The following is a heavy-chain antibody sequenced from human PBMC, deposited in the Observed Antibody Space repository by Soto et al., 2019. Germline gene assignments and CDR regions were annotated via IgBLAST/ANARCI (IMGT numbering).Heavy chain of an antibody. J-gene: IGHJ4*02. CDR1: GFTSSSYA. V-gene: IGHV3-30-3*01. Sequence: GGSLRLSCAASGFTSSSYAMHWVRQAPGKGLEWVAVISYDGSNKYYADSVKGRFTISRDNSKNTLYLQMNSLRAEDTAVYYCASPVDIVVVPAATPTDYWGQGTLVTVSS. D-gene: IGHD2-2*01. CDR2: ISYDGSNK. CDR3: ASPVDIVVVPAATPTDY.